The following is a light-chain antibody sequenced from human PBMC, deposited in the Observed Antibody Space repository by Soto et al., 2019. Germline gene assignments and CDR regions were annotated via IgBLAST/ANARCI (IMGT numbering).Light chain of an antibody. CDR1: NRDVGSYNL. J-gene: IGLJ1*01. Sequence: QSALTQPASVSGSPGQSITIACTGTNRDVGSYNLVSWYQQRPGEAPKLIISEVRNRPSGISYRFTGSKSGNTASLTISGLQAEDEADYYCSSYTSISSLGVFGTGTKVTVL. CDR3: SSYTSISSLGV. V-gene: IGLV2-14*01. CDR2: EVR.